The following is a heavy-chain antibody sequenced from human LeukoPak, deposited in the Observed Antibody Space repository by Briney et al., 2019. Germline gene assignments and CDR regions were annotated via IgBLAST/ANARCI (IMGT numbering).Heavy chain of an antibody. Sequence: PGGSLRLSCAASGFTFSSYAMSWVRQAPGKGLEWVSAISGSGGSAYYADSVKGRFTISRDNSKNTLYLQMNSLRAEDTAVYYCAKDRPDSSSWYAWFDPWGQGTLVTVSS. CDR3: AKDRPDSSSWYAWFDP. CDR2: ISGSGGSA. J-gene: IGHJ5*02. CDR1: GFTFSSYA. V-gene: IGHV3-23*01. D-gene: IGHD6-13*01.